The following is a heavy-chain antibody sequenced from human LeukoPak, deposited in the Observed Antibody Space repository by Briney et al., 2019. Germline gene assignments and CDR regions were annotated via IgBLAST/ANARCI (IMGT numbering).Heavy chain of an antibody. V-gene: IGHV4-59*01. CDR3: ARGTILNWFDP. Sequence: SETLSLTCTVSGGSISSYYWSWIRQPPGKGLEWIGYIYCSGSTNYNPSLKSRVTISVDTSKNQFSLKLSSVTAADTAVYYCARGTILNWFDPWGQGTLVTVSS. D-gene: IGHD3-3*01. CDR2: IYCSGST. CDR1: GGSISSYY. J-gene: IGHJ5*02.